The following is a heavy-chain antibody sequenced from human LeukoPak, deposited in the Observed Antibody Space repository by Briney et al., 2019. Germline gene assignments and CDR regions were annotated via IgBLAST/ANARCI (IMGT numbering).Heavy chain of an antibody. CDR1: GYTFTNDD. Sequence: GASVKASCKASGYTFTNDDINWVRQATGHGLEWMGWMNPNSGNTGYAQKFQGRVTMTRNTSINTAYMELSSLRSEDTAVYYCARAAVATRRGPWFDPWGQGTLVTVSS. J-gene: IGHJ5*02. V-gene: IGHV1-8*01. CDR3: ARAAVATRRGPWFDP. CDR2: MNPNSGNT. D-gene: IGHD5-12*01.